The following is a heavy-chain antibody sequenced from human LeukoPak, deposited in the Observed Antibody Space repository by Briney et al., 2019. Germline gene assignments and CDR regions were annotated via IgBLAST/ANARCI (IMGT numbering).Heavy chain of an antibody. CDR1: GGSISSYY. V-gene: IGHV4-59*01. D-gene: IGHD6-19*01. Sequence: SETLSLTCTVSGGSISSYYWSWIRQPPGKGLEWIGYIYYSGSTNYNPSLKCRVTISVDTSKNQFSLKLSSVTAADTAVYYCESERVRDSSGWYYWGQGTLVTVSS. CDR2: IYYSGST. CDR3: ESERVRDSSGWYY. J-gene: IGHJ4*02.